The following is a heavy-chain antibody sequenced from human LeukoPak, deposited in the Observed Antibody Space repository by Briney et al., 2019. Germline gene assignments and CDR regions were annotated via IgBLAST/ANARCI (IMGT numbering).Heavy chain of an antibody. J-gene: IGHJ4*02. Sequence: GGSLRLSCAASGFTFSGYSMNWVRQAPGKGLEWVSYITSSSTIIYYADSVKGRFTISRDNAKSSLYLQMNSLRAEDTAVYYCARDHILQLWSLVDYWGQGTLVTVSS. V-gene: IGHV3-48*04. D-gene: IGHD5-18*01. CDR2: ITSSSTII. CDR1: GFTFSGYS. CDR3: ARDHILQLWSLVDY.